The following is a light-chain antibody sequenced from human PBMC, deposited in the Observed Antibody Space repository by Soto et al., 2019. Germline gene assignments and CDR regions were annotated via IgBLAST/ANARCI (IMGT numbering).Light chain of an antibody. J-gene: IGLJ1*01. CDR2: EVT. CDR3: CSHAGSKNYYL. V-gene: IGLV2-8*01. Sequence: ALTQPPSASGSPGQSVTISCTGSSSDIGGYDFVSWYQQHPGKVPKLLIYEVTKRPSGVPDRFSGSKSGNTASLTVSGLQADDEADYYCCSHAGSKNYYLFGPGTKLTVL. CDR1: SSDIGGYDF.